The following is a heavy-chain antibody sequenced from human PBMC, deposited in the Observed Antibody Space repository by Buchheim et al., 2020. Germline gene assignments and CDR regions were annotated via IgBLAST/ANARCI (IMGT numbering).Heavy chain of an antibody. Sequence: QVQLQESGPGLVKPSQTLSLTCTVSGGSISSGGYYWSWIRQHPGKGLEWIGYIYYSGSTYYNPSLKSRVTISVDTSKNQFSLNLSSVTAADTAVDYCARVVPAAILLMVRDPEYYFDYWGQRTL. CDR1: GGSISSGGYY. CDR2: IYYSGST. J-gene: IGHJ4*02. V-gene: IGHV4-31*03. CDR3: ARVVPAAILLMVRDPEYYFDY. D-gene: IGHD2-2*01.